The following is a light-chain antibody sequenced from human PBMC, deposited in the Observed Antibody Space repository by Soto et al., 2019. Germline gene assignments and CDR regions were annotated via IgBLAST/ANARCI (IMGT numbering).Light chain of an antibody. Sequence: QSALTQPASVSGSPGQSVTISCTGTSSDVGGYNYVSWYQHHPGKAPKLIIYEVSDRPSGVSSRFSGSKSGNTASLTISGLQAEDEADYYCSSYTSSSTSYVFGTGTKLTVL. V-gene: IGLV2-14*01. CDR1: SSDVGGYNY. J-gene: IGLJ1*01. CDR3: SSYTSSSTSYV. CDR2: EVS.